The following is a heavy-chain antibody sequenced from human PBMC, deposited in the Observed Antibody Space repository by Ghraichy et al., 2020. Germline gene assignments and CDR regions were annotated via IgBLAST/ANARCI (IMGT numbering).Heavy chain of an antibody. V-gene: IGHV3-74*01. CDR1: GFSFSTYW. CDR2: INSDGSRR. Sequence: GGSLRISCAASGFSFSTYWMHWVRQAPGKGLVWVSHINSDGSRRSYGDSVKGRFAISRDNANNTLYLQMNSLRAEDTAVYYCARDRTSTINYGMDVWGQGTTVTVSS. CDR3: ARDRTSTINYGMDV. D-gene: IGHD3-3*01. J-gene: IGHJ6*02.